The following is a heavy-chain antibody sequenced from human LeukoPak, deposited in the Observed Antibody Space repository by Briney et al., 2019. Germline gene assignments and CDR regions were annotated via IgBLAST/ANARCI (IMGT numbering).Heavy chain of an antibody. CDR2: IKQDGSEK. J-gene: IGHJ4*02. Sequence: LAGGSLRLSCAASGFTFGNYWMSWVRQAPGKGLEWVANIKQDGSEKYYVDSVKGRFTISRDNAKSSLYLQMNSLRAEDTAVYYCATRRYCSSTSCSTEYYFDYWGQGTLVTVSS. CDR1: GFTFGNYW. D-gene: IGHD2-2*01. V-gene: IGHV3-7*03. CDR3: ATRRYCSSTSCSTEYYFDY.